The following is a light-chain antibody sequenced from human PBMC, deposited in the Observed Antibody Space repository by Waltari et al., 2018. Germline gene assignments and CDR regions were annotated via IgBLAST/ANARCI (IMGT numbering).Light chain of an antibody. V-gene: IGLV2-14*03. CDR1: SSDVGGYNY. Sequence: QSALTQPASVSGSPGQSITISCTGTSSDVGGYNYVSWYQQHPGKAPKLMIYDVSNRPSGGSNRSSGAKSGNTASLTISGLQAEDEADYYCSSYTSSTVVFGGGTKLTVL. CDR2: DVS. J-gene: IGLJ2*01. CDR3: SSYTSSTVV.